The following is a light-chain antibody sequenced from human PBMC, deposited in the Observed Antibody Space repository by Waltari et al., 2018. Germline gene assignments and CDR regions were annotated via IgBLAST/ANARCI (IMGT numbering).Light chain of an antibody. CDR3: QQYNNWPPEDT. CDR2: GAS. V-gene: IGKV3-15*01. CDR1: QSVSSN. Sequence: EIVMTQSPATLSVSPGEGATLSCRDSQSVSSNLAWYQHKPGQAPRPLIYGASTRATGIPARFSGSGSGTEFTLTISSLQSEDFAFYYCQQYNNWPPEDTFGQGTKLEIK. J-gene: IGKJ2*01.